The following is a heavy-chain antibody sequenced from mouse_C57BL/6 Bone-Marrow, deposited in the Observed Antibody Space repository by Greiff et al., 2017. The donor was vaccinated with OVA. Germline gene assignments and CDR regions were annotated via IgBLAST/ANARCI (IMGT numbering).Heavy chain of an antibody. Sequence: QVQLKQPGAELVKPGASVKLSCTASGYTFTSYWMHWVKQRPGQGLEWIGMIHPNSGSTNYNKKFKSKATLTVDKSSSTAYMQLSSLTSEASAVYYCAVLRRGFAYWGQGTLVTVSA. CDR2: IHPNSGST. V-gene: IGHV1-64*01. D-gene: IGHD2-4*01. CDR3: AVLRRGFAY. J-gene: IGHJ3*01. CDR1: GYTFTSYW.